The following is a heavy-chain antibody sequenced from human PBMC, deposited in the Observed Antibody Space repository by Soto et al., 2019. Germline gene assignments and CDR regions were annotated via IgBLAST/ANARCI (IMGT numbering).Heavy chain of an antibody. CDR2: IIPIFGTA. CDR1: GGTFSSYA. CDR3: AGDDGDYRTVDY. J-gene: IGHJ4*02. D-gene: IGHD4-17*01. Sequence: ASVKVSCKASGGTFSSYAISWVRQAPGQGLEWMGGIIPIFGTANYAQKFQGRVTITADESTSTAYMELSSLRSEDTAVYYCAGDDGDYRTVDYWGQGTLVTVSS. V-gene: IGHV1-69*13.